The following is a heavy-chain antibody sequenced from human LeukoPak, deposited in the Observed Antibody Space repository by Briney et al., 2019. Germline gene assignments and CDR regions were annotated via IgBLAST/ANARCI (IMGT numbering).Heavy chain of an antibody. CDR2: IYYSGST. V-gene: IGHV4-59*01. CDR3: ARALRVAGLGGWFDP. J-gene: IGHJ5*02. Sequence: SETLSLTCTVSGGSISSYYWSWIRQPPGKGLEWIGYIYYSGSTNYNPSLKSRVTISVDTSKNQFSLKLSSVTAADTAVYYCARALRVAGLGGWFDPWGQGTLVTVSS. D-gene: IGHD6-19*01. CDR1: GGSISSYY.